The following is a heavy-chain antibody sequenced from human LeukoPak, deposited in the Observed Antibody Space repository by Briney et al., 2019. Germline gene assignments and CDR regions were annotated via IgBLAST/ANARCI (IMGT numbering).Heavy chain of an antibody. CDR2: IYRGGDT. Sequence: QSGGSLRLSCAASGFTVSSNYMTWVRQAPGKGLEWVSIIYRGGDTYYADSVKGRFTISRDNSKSTLYLQMNSLRAEDTAMYYCAKTTEYWGQGTLVTVSS. V-gene: IGHV3-66*01. CDR3: AKTTEY. D-gene: IGHD1-14*01. CDR1: GFTVSSNY. J-gene: IGHJ4*02.